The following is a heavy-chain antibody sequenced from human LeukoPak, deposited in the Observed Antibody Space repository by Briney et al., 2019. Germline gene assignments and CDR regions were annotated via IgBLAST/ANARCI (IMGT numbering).Heavy chain of an antibody. Sequence: GGSLRLSCAASGFTFSNYGMHWVRQAPGKGLEWVAFVRYDESTKFYADSVKGRFTISRDNSKTTLYLQMNGLGAEDTAVYYCAKDLPAAYFDYWGQGTLVTVSS. D-gene: IGHD2-2*01. CDR1: GFTFSNYG. J-gene: IGHJ4*02. V-gene: IGHV3-30*02. CDR3: AKDLPAAYFDY. CDR2: VRYDESTK.